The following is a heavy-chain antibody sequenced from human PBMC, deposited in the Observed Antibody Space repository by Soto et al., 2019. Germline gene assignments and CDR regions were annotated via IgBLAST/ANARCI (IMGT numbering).Heavy chain of an antibody. D-gene: IGHD2-2*01. J-gene: IGHJ6*02. CDR3: ARAESSRYYYYGMDV. CDR2: IYYSGST. CDR1: GGSISSYY. Sequence: VQLQESGPGLVKPSETLSLTCTVSGGSISSYYWSWIRQPPGKGLEWIGYIYYSGSTNYNPSLKSRVTISVDTSKNQFSLKLSSVTAADTAVYYCARAESSRYYYYGMDVWGQGTTVTVSS. V-gene: IGHV4-59*01.